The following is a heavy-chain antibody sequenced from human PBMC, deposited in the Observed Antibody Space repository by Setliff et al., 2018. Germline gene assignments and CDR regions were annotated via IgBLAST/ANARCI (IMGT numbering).Heavy chain of an antibody. J-gene: IGHJ6*03. CDR1: GGTFSSYA. V-gene: IGHV1-69*13. Sequence: SVKVSCKASGGTFSSYAISWVRQAPGQGLEWMGGIIPIFGTANYAQKFQGRVTITADESTSTAYMELSSLRSEETAVYYCARGRHPPWSGYPYYYMDVWGKGTTVTVSS. CDR3: ARGRHPPWSGYPYYYMDV. D-gene: IGHD3-3*01. CDR2: IIPIFGTA.